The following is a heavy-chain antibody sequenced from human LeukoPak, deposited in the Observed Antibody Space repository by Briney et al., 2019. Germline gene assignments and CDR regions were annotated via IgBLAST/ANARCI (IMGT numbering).Heavy chain of an antibody. CDR3: ARDRGWSGGRPSDY. Sequence: GGSLRLSCAASGFTFSTYSMNWVRQAPGKGLEWVSSISSNSSYIYYADSVKGRFTISRDNAKNSLYLQMNSLRAEDTAVYYCARDRGWSGGRPSDYWGQGTLVTVSS. V-gene: IGHV3-21*01. CDR1: GFTFSTYS. J-gene: IGHJ4*02. D-gene: IGHD3-3*01. CDR2: ISSNSSYI.